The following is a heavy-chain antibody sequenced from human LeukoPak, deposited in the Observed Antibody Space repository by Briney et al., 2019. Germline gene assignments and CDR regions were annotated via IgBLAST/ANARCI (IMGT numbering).Heavy chain of an antibody. D-gene: IGHD1-26*01. Sequence: SETLSLTCAVYGGSFSGYYWSWIRQPPGKGLEWIGEINHSGSTNYNPSLKSRVTISVDTSKNQFSLKLSSVTAADTAVYYCARGHTVGRAQFDYWGQGTLVTVSS. J-gene: IGHJ4*02. CDR2: INHSGST. CDR3: ARGHTVGRAQFDY. V-gene: IGHV4-34*01. CDR1: GGSFSGYY.